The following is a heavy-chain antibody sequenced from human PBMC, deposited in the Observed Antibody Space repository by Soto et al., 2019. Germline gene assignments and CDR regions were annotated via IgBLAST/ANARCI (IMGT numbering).Heavy chain of an antibody. Sequence: QVQLVESGGGVVQPGRSLRLSCAASGFTFNSYGIHWVRQAPGKALEWVAVISYDGNNIYYGDSVQGRFTISRDNSKNTIYRQMNSRRAEDTAVYYCAKEGGYCTKGVGRDNWFDPWGQGTLVTVSS. V-gene: IGHV3-30*18. CDR1: GFTFNSYG. J-gene: IGHJ5*02. CDR2: ISYDGNNI. CDR3: AKEGGYCTKGVGRDNWFDP. D-gene: IGHD2-8*01.